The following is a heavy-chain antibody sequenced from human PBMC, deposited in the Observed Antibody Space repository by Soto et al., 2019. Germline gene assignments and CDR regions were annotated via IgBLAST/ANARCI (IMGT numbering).Heavy chain of an antibody. Sequence: PSETLSLTWTVSGGSISSSSYYWGWIRQPPGKGLEWIGSIYYSGSTYYNPSLKSRVTISVDTSKNQFSLKLSSVTAADTAVYYCAIVVVPAPNYRAEDYYYYGMDVWGHGTTVTV. J-gene: IGHJ6*02. D-gene: IGHD2-2*01. CDR3: AIVVVPAPNYRAEDYYYYGMDV. V-gene: IGHV4-39*01. CDR1: GGSISSSSYY. CDR2: IYYSGST.